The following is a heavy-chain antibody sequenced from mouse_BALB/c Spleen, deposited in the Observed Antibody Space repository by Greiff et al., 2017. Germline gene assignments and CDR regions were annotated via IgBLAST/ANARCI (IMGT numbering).Heavy chain of an antibody. Sequence: EVQLQESGPELVKPGASVKIPCKASGYTFTDYNMDWVKQSHGKSLEWIGDINPNNGGTIYNQKFKGKATLTVDKSSSTAYMELRSLTSEDTAVYYCARRGLFITTVVAPLDYWGQGTTLTVSS. D-gene: IGHD1-1*01. V-gene: IGHV1-18*01. J-gene: IGHJ2*01. CDR2: INPNNGGT. CDR3: ARRGLFITTVVAPLDY. CDR1: GYTFTDYN.